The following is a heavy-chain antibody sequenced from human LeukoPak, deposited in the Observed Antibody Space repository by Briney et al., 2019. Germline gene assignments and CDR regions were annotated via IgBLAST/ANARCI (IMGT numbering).Heavy chain of an antibody. D-gene: IGHD2-2*01. CDR2: INAGNGNT. CDR3: ARGLVVPAAG. Sequence: ASVKVSFKASGYTFTSYAMHWVRQAPGQRLEWMGWINAGNGNTKCSQKFQGRVTITRDTSASTAYMELSSLRSEDTAVYYCARGLVVPAAGWGQGTLVTVSS. V-gene: IGHV1-3*01. J-gene: IGHJ4*02. CDR1: GYTFTSYA.